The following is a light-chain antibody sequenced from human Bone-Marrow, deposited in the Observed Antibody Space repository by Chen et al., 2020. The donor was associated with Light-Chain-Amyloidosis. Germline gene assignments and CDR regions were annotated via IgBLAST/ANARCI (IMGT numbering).Light chain of an antibody. CDR1: NIGSTS. J-gene: IGLJ3*02. Sequence: SYVLTQPSSVSVAPGQTATIACGGNNIGSTSVHWYQQTPGQAPLLVVYDDSDRPSGIPERLSGSSCGNTATLTMSRVEAGDEADYYCQVWDRSSDRPVFGGGTKLTVL. V-gene: IGLV3-21*02. CDR2: DDS. CDR3: QVWDRSSDRPV.